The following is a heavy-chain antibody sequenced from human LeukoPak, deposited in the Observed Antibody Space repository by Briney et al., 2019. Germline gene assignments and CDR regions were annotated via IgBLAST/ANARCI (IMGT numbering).Heavy chain of an antibody. CDR2: IYSGGST. J-gene: IGHJ4*02. Sequence: PGGSLRLSCAASGFTVSSNYMSWVRQAPGKGLEWVSVIYSGGSTYYADSVKGLFTISRDNSKNTLYLQMNSLRAEDTAVYYCALEVDIVVVPAAHIDYWGQGTLVTVSS. CDR3: ALEVDIVVVPAAHIDY. CDR1: GFTVSSNY. V-gene: IGHV3-66*02. D-gene: IGHD2-2*01.